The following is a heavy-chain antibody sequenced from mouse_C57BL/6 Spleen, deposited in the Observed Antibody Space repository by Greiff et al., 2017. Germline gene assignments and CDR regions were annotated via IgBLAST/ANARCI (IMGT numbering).Heavy chain of an antibody. D-gene: IGHD1-1*01. CDR2: ILPGGGST. CDR3: ARSTFITTVVATRYFDV. Sequence: VKLQESGAELMKPGASVKLSCTATGYTFTGYWIEWVKQRPGHGLEWIGEILPGGGSTNYNEKFKGTATFTADTSSNTAYMQLSSLTTEDSAIYYCARSTFITTVVATRYFDVWGTGTTVTVSS. CDR1: GYTFTGYW. J-gene: IGHJ1*03. V-gene: IGHV1-9*01.